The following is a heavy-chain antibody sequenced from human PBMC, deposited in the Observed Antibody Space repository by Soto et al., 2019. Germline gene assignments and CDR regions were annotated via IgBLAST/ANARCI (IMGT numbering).Heavy chain of an antibody. Sequence: ASVKVSCKXSGYTFTSYGISWVRQAPGQGLEWMGWISAYNGNTNYAQKLQGRVTMTTDTSTSTAYMELRSLRSDDTAVYYCARDSSVLRFLEWLSTDYYYYGMDVWGQGTTVTVSS. V-gene: IGHV1-18*01. CDR2: ISAYNGNT. J-gene: IGHJ6*02. CDR1: GYTFTSYG. D-gene: IGHD3-3*01. CDR3: ARDSSVLRFLEWLSTDYYYYGMDV.